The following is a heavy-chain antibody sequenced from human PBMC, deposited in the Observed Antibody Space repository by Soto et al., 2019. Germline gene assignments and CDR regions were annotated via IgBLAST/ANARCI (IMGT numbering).Heavy chain of an antibody. CDR3: ARAPYYDYVWGEHWFDP. CDR1: GASIISYY. Sequence: SETLSLTCSVSGASIISYYWSWIRQPPGKGPEWIGYIYYTGTTNYNPSLKSRVTMSLDTSKNQFSLKLSSVTAADTAVYYCARAPYYDYVWGEHWFDPWGQGTLVTVSS. CDR2: IYYTGTT. V-gene: IGHV4-59*01. D-gene: IGHD3-16*01. J-gene: IGHJ5*02.